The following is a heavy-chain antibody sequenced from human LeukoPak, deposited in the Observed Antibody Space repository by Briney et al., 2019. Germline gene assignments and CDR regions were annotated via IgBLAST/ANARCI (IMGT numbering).Heavy chain of an antibody. CDR1: GFTFSSYA. CDR2: ISASGVNT. V-gene: IGHV3-23*01. CDR3: AKTTVTIPYYFDY. D-gene: IGHD4-17*01. Sequence: GGSLRLSCAASGFTFSSYAMSWVRQAPGKGLEWVSAISASGVNTYYADSVKGRFTISRDNSKNTLYLQMNSLRAEDTAVYYCAKTTVTIPYYFDYWGQGTLVTVSS. J-gene: IGHJ4*02.